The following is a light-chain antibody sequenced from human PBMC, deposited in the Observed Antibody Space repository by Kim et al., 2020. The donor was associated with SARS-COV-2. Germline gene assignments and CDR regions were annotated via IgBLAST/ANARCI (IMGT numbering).Light chain of an antibody. CDR3: QVWENSGDHRV. CDR2: YDS. V-gene: IGLV3-21*01. Sequence: SYELTQPPSVSVAPGKTARITWGGNNIGSKSVHWYQQKPGQAPVLVIYYDSDRPSGIPERFSGSNSGNTATLTISRVEAGDEADYCCQVWENSGDHRVFGGGTQLTVL. J-gene: IGLJ3*02. CDR1: NIGSKS.